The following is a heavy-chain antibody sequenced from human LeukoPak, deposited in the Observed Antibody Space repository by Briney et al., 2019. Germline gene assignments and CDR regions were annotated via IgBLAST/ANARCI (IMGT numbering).Heavy chain of an antibody. Sequence: PGGSLRLSCAASGFTFSSYGMHWVRQAPGKGLEWVAVIWYDGSNKYYADSVKGRFTIYRDNSKNTLYLKMNSLRAEDTAVYYCARDLDYYDSSGPLDYWGQGTLVTVSS. CDR1: GFTFSSYG. V-gene: IGHV3-33*01. J-gene: IGHJ4*02. D-gene: IGHD3-22*01. CDR2: IWYDGSNK. CDR3: ARDLDYYDSSGPLDY.